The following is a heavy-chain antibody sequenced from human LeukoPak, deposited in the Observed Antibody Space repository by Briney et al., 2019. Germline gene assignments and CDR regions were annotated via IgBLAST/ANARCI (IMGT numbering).Heavy chain of an antibody. CDR2: MNPNSGNT. V-gene: IGHV1-8*01. J-gene: IGHJ4*02. CDR3: ARVGYCSSTSCYVGSAVDY. D-gene: IGHD2-2*01. Sequence: GASVKVSCNASGYTFTSYDINWVRHATGQGLEWMGWMNPNSGNTGYAQKFQGRVTMTRNTSISTAYMELSSLRSEDTAVYYCARVGYCSSTSCYVGSAVDYWGQGTLVTVSS. CDR1: GYTFTSYD.